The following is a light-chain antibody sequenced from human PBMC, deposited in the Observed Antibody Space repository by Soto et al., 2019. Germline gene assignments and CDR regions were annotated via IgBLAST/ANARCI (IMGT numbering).Light chain of an antibody. CDR1: SSNIGANYD. J-gene: IGLJ1*01. Sequence: QSVLTQPPSVSGAPGQRVTISCTGSSSNIGANYDVHWYQQLPGTAPKLLIYANNIRPSGVPDRFSGSRSGTSASLAIVGLRSEDEAVYYCAAWDASLSACVFGNGTKLTVL. CDR2: ANN. CDR3: AAWDASLSACV. V-gene: IGLV1-40*01.